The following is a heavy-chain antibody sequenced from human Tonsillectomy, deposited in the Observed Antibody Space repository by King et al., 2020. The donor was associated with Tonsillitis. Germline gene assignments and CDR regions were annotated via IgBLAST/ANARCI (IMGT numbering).Heavy chain of an antibody. CDR2: ISYDGCNK. J-gene: IGHJ4*02. CDR1: GFTFSSYA. CDR3: AGDPIHCSGGSCYFGVPDY. D-gene: IGHD2-15*01. V-gene: IGHV3-30*04. Sequence: VQLVESGGGVVQPGRSLRLSCAASGFTFSSYAFHWVRQAPGKGLEWVAVISYDGCNKYYADSVKGRFTISRDNSKNTLYLQMNSLRVEDTAVYYCAGDPIHCSGGSCYFGVPDYWGQGTLVTVSS.